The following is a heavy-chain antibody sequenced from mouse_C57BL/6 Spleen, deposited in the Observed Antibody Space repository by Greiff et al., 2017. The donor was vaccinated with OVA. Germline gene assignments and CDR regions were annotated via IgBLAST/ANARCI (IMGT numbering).Heavy chain of an antibody. Sequence: EVMLVESGEGLVKPGGSLKLSCAASGFTFSSYAMSWVRQTPEKRLEWVAYISSGGDYIYYADTVKGRFTISRDNARNTLYLQMSSLKSEDTAMYYCTREGYYSNPTYPMDYWGQGTSVTVSS. J-gene: IGHJ4*01. CDR2: ISSGGDYI. CDR1: GFTFSSYA. D-gene: IGHD2-5*01. V-gene: IGHV5-9-1*02. CDR3: TREGYYSNPTYPMDY.